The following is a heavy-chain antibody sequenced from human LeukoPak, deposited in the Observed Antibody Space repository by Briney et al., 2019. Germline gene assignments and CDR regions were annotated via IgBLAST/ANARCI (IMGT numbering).Heavy chain of an antibody. Sequence: ASVKVSCKASGYTFTSYGISWVRQAPGQGLEWMGWISAYNGNTNYAQKLQGRVTMTTDTSTSTAYMELRSLRSDDTAVYYCARAFDFWSGTDAFDIWGQGTMVTVSS. CDR1: GYTFTSYG. D-gene: IGHD3-3*01. CDR3: ARAFDFWSGTDAFDI. J-gene: IGHJ3*02. V-gene: IGHV1-18*01. CDR2: ISAYNGNT.